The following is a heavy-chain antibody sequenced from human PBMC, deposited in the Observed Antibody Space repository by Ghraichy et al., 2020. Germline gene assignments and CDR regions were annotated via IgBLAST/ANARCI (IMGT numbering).Heavy chain of an antibody. CDR3: ARGSKVVRFFYYDGMDV. V-gene: IGHV3-48*02. J-gene: IGHJ6*02. CDR1: GFTFSDYS. CDR2: ITSSSRTK. Sequence: ESLNISCVGSGFTFSDYSMNWVRQSPGKGLEWVSYITSSSRTKSYADSVKGRFTISRDNAHNSLDLQMNSLRDEDTAVYYCARGSKVVRFFYYDGMDVWGQGTTVTVSS. D-gene: IGHD4-23*01.